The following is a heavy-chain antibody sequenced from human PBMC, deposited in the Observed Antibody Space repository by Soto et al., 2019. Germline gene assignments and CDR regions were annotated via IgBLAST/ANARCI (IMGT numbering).Heavy chain of an antibody. J-gene: IGHJ4*02. CDR3: ARQDYSTTWYLKY. Sequence: GGSLRLSCAASGFTFSAYARSWVRQAPGKGLEWVSVISDSGGATYYADSVKGRFTISRDNSKNTLYLQMNSLRAEDTAVYYCARQDYSTTWYLKYWGQGTLVTVSS. CDR1: GFTFSAYA. V-gene: IGHV3-23*01. CDR2: ISDSGGAT. D-gene: IGHD6-13*01.